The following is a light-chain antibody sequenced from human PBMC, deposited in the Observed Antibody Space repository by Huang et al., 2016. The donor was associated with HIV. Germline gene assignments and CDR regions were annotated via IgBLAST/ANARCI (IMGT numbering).Light chain of an antibody. Sequence: EIVLTQSPGTLSLSPGERATLSCRASQSVSRNFLAWYQQKPGQAPRLLIYGASTRAPGIPNRCSGSGSGTDFTLTISRLEPEDFAVYYCQQYGRSPATFGQGTKVEVK. CDR2: GAS. V-gene: IGKV3-20*01. CDR3: QQYGRSPAT. CDR1: QSVSRNF. J-gene: IGKJ1*01.